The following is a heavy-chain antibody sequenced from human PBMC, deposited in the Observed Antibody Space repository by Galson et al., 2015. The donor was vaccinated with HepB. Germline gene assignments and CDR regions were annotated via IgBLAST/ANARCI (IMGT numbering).Heavy chain of an antibody. J-gene: IGHJ5*02. CDR2: IYWDDDK. D-gene: IGHD3-3*01. V-gene: IGHV2-5*02. Sequence: PALVKPTQTLTLTCTFSGFSLSTSGVGVGWIRQPPGKALEWLALIYWDDDKRYSPSLKSRLTITKDTSKNQVVLTMTNMDPVDTATYYCAHRYLLWSGYYTNRDWFDPWGQGTLVTVSS. CDR3: AHRYLLWSGYYTNRDWFDP. CDR1: GFSLSTSGVG.